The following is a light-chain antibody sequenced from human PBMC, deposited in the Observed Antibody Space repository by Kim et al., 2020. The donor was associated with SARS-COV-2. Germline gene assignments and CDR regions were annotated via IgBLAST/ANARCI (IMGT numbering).Light chain of an antibody. V-gene: IGKV1-39*01. CDR3: QQSYSTPRT. CDR2: AAS. CDR1: QSISSY. J-gene: IGKJ2*01. Sequence: SASVGDRVTITCLASQSISSYLNWYQQNPGKAPKLLIYAASSLQSGVPSRFSGSGSGTDFTLTISSLQPEDFATYYCQQSYSTPRTFGQGTKLEIK.